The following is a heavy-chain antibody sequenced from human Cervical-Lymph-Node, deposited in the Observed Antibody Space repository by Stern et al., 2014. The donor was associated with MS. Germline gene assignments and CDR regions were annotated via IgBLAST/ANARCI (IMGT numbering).Heavy chain of an antibody. CDR2: IYPGDSDT. Sequence: VQLVQSGADVKKPGESLKISCKGSGYTFSNSWIGWVRQMPGRGLEWMGIIYPGDSDTRYSPSFQGQITISADKSISTAYLQWNSLKASDTAIFYCARGSAGAGAFFDYWGQGTLVTVSS. CDR1: GYTFSNSW. CDR3: ARGSAGAGAFFDY. D-gene: IGHD2-8*02. V-gene: IGHV5-51*01. J-gene: IGHJ4*02.